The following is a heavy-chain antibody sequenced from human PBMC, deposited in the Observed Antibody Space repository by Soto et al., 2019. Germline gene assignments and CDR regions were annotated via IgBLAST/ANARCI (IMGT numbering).Heavy chain of an antibody. D-gene: IGHD4-17*01. Sequence: LRLSCAASGFTFSNAWMSWVRQAPGKGLEWVGRIKSKTDGGTTDYAAPVKGRFTISRDDSKNTLYLQMNSLKTEDTAVYYCTTDSWPVTTGAFDIWGQGTMVTVSS. V-gene: IGHV3-15*01. J-gene: IGHJ3*02. CDR2: IKSKTDGGTT. CDR3: TTDSWPVTTGAFDI. CDR1: GFTFSNAW.